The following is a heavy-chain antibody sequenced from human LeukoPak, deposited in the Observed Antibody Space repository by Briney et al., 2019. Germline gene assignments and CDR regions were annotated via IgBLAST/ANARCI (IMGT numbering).Heavy chain of an antibody. Sequence: GGSLRLSCVVSGFTFSSYTMNWVRQAPGKGLEWVSSISSISYIYYADSVKGRFTISRDNAKNSLYLQINSLRAEDTAVYYCARGGAGELSYWGQGTLVTVSS. CDR3: ARGGAGELSY. J-gene: IGHJ4*02. CDR1: GFTFSSYT. D-gene: IGHD3-10*01. V-gene: IGHV3-21*01. CDR2: ISSISYI.